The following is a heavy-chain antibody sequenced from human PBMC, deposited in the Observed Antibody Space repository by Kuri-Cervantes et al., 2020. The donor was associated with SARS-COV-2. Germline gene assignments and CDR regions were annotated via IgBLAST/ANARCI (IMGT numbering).Heavy chain of an antibody. CDR3: AGAYLWSGYYTDYYMDV. D-gene: IGHD3-3*01. J-gene: IGHJ6*03. Sequence: ASVKVSCKASGYTFTGYYMHWVRQAPGQGLEWMGWINPNSGGTNYAQKFQGRVTMTRGTSISTAYMELSRLRSDDTAVYYCAGAYLWSGYYTDYYMDVWGKGTTVTVSS. CDR2: INPNSGGT. CDR1: GYTFTGYY. V-gene: IGHV1-2*02.